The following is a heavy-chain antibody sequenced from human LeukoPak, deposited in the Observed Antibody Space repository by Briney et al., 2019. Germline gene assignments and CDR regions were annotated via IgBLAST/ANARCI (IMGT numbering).Heavy chain of an antibody. V-gene: IGHV4-39*07. CDR2: IYYSGST. CDR1: GGSISSSSYY. CDR3: AREGGYSYGYGLFDY. J-gene: IGHJ4*02. D-gene: IGHD5-18*01. Sequence: PSETLSLTCTVSGGSISSSSYYWGWIRQPPGKGLEWIGSIYYSGSTYYNPSLKSRVTISVDMSKNQFSLKLSSVTAADTAVYYCAREGGYSYGYGLFDYWGQGTLVTVSS.